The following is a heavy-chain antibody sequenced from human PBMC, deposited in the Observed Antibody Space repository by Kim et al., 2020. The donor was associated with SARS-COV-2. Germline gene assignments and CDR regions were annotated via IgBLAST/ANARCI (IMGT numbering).Heavy chain of an antibody. J-gene: IGHJ6*03. Sequence: GGSLRLSCAASGFTFGDFGMYWVRQAPGKGLEWVALISYDGTNKYYADSLKDRITISRDNTKNILHLEMKSLTAEDTADYFCAKDSAPMTYHYYYMDVWGKGTTVIVSS. D-gene: IGHD6-6*01. V-gene: IGHV3-30*18. CDR1: GFTFGDFG. CDR2: ISYDGTNK. CDR3: AKDSAPMTYHYYYMDV.